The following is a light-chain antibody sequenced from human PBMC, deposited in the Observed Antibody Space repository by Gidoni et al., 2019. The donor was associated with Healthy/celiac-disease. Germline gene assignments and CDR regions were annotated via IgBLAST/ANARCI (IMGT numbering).Light chain of an antibody. J-gene: IGKJ1*01. V-gene: IGKV3-20*01. Sequence: EIAVKQSRGTLSLSPGERATLSCRASQSVSSSYLAWYQQKPGQAPRLLIYGASSRATGIPDRFSGSGSGTDFTLTISRLEPEDFAVYYCQQYGSSPPTFGQGTKVEIK. CDR1: QSVSSSY. CDR3: QQYGSSPPT. CDR2: GAS.